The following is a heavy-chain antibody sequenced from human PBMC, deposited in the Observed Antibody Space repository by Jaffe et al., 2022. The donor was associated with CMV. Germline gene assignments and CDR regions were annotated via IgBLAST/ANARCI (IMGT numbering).Heavy chain of an antibody. CDR1: GITFSSYG. V-gene: IGHV3-23*01. D-gene: IGHD6-6*01. CDR3: TTNRPSGGHFHF. J-gene: IGHJ4*02. Sequence: EVQLLESGGGLVQPGESQRLSCAASGITFSSYGMSWVRQAPGKGLQWVSSISADSGTTGYTDSVKGRFTISRDNSRDTVYLQMNRLKAEDTAVYYCTTNRPSGGHFHFWGQGTLVTVSS. CDR2: ISADSGTT.